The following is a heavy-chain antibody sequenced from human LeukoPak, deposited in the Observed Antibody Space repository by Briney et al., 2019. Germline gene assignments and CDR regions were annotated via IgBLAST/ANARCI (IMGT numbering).Heavy chain of an antibody. V-gene: IGHV1-2*02. CDR3: AKSRGGYNFDY. Sequence: ASVKVSCKASGYTFTGYYMHWVRQAPGQGREWMGWIDPNSGGTNYAQKFQGRVTMTRYTSISTAYMELSRLRSDDTAIYYCAKSRGGYNFDYWGQGTLVTVSS. CDR1: GYTFTGYY. CDR2: IDPNSGGT. J-gene: IGHJ4*02. D-gene: IGHD5-24*01.